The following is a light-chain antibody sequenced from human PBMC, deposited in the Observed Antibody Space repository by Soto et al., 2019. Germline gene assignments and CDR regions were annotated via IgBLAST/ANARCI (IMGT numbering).Light chain of an antibody. Sequence: EVVMTQSPATLSVSPGERATLSCRASQSVSSNLAWYQQKPGQAPRLLIYGASTRATGIPARFSGRGSGTEFTLTISSLQSEDFAVYYCQQYHNWPPITFGGGTKVDIK. V-gene: IGKV3-15*01. CDR2: GAS. CDR3: QQYHNWPPIT. CDR1: QSVSSN. J-gene: IGKJ4*01.